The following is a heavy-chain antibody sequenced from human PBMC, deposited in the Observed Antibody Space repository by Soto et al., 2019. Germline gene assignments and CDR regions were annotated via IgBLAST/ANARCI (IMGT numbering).Heavy chain of an antibody. V-gene: IGHV4-4*07. CDR3: ARSGSYYDSRAFDI. CDR1: GGSITSYY. J-gene: IGHJ3*02. Sequence: QVQLQESGPGLVKPSETLSLTCTVSGGSITSYYWSWIRQPAGKGLEWIGRMHTSGSSNYNPSLKRRVTMSVDTSKNQFSLKLRSVTAADTAVYYCARSGSYYDSRAFDIWGQGTMVTVSS. D-gene: IGHD1-26*01. CDR2: MHTSGSS.